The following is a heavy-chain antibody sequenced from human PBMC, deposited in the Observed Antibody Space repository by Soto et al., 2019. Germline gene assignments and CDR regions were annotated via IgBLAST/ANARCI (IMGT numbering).Heavy chain of an antibody. V-gene: IGHV3-21*01. CDR3: ARDPSAEYFQH. Sequence: LRLSCAASGFTFSSYSMNWVRQAPGKGLEWGSSISSSSSYIYYADSVKGRFTISRDNAKNSLYLQVNSLRAEDTAVYYCARDPSAEYFQHWGQGTLVTVSS. CDR2: ISSSSSYI. J-gene: IGHJ1*01. CDR1: GFTFSSYS.